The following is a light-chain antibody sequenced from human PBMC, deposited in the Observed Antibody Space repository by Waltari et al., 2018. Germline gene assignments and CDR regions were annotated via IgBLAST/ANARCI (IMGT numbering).Light chain of an antibody. V-gene: IGKV2-28*01. CDR2: LGS. Sequence: DIVMTQSPLSLPVTPGESASISCRSSQSLRHSNGYNYLEWYLQKPVQSPQLLIYLGSNRASWVPDRFSGSGSGTVFTLKITRVEADDVAVYYCMQALQTPWTFGQGTKVEIK. CDR3: MQALQTPWT. J-gene: IGKJ1*01. CDR1: QSLRHSNGYNY.